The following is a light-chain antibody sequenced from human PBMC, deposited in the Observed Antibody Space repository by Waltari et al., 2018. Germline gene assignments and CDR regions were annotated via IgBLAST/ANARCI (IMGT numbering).Light chain of an antibody. CDR2: DVS. Sequence: QSALTQPRSVSRSPGQSVTISCTGTSSDVGGYNYVSWYQQHPGKAPKLMIYDVSKRPSWVPDGFSGSKSGNTSSLTISGLQAEDEADYCCCAYAGSLVVFGGGTKLTVL. V-gene: IGLV2-11*01. CDR1: SSDVGGYNY. J-gene: IGLJ2*01. CDR3: CAYAGSLVV.